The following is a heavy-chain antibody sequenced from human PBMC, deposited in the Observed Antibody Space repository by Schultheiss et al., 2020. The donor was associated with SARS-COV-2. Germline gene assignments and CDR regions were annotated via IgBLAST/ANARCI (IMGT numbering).Heavy chain of an antibody. CDR1: GGSISSSNW. Sequence: SETLSLTCAVSGGSISSSNWWSWVRQPPGKGLEWIGEIYHSGSTNYNPSLKSRVTISVDKSKNQFSLKLSSVTAADTAVYYCARLYYYDSSGYPYFDYWGQGTLVTVSS. CDR3: ARLYYYDSSGYPYFDY. D-gene: IGHD3-22*01. CDR2: IYHSGST. J-gene: IGHJ4*02. V-gene: IGHV4-4*02.